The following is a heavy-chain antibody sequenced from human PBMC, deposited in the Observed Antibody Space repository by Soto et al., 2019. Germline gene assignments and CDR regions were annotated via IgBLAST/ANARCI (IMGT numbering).Heavy chain of an antibody. V-gene: IGHV4-30-4*01. CDR2: IYYSGST. J-gene: IGHJ6*02. D-gene: IGHD4-17*01. CDR3: ASQYYGDDPESGMDV. CDR1: GGSISSGDYY. Sequence: SETLSLTCTVSGGSISSGDYYWSWIRQPPGKGLEWIGYIYYSGSTYYNPSLKSRVTISVDTSKNQFSLKLSSVTAADTAVYYCASQYYGDDPESGMDVWGQGTTVTVSS.